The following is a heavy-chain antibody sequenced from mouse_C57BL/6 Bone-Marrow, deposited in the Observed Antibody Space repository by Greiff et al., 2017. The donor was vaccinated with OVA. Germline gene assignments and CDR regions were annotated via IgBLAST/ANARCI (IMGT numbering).Heavy chain of an antibody. CDR1: GFTFSDYY. V-gene: IGHV5-12*01. CDR2: ISNGGGST. CDR3: ARSFFPSG. J-gene: IGHJ3*02. D-gene: IGHD3-1*01. Sequence: EVMLVESGGGLVQPGGSLKLSCAASGFTFSDYYMYWVRQTPEKRLGWVAYISNGGGSTYYPDTVKGRFTISRDNAKNTLYLQMSRLKSEDTAMYYCARSFFPSGWGQGTLVTVSA.